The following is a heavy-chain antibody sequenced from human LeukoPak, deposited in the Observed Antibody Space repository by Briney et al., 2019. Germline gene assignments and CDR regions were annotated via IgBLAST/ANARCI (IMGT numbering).Heavy chain of an antibody. V-gene: IGHV1-46*01. Sequence: ASVKVSCKASGGTFSSYAISWVRQAPGQGLEWMGIINPSGGSTSYAQKFQGRVTMTRDTSTSTVYMELSSLRSEDTAVYYCARVERGYDFWSGYYDNWYFDLWGRGTLVTVSS. CDR1: GGTFSSYA. CDR2: INPSGGST. D-gene: IGHD3-3*01. J-gene: IGHJ2*01. CDR3: ARVERGYDFWSGYYDNWYFDL.